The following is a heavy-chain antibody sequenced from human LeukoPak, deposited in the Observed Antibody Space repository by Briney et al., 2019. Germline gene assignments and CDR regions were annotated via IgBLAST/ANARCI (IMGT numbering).Heavy chain of an antibody. CDR1: GYTFTSYD. CDR3: VRSPPNWGFDY. V-gene: IGHV1-8*01. D-gene: IGHD7-27*01. Sequence: ASVKVSCKASGYTFTSYDINWVRQAPGQGLEWMGWMSPSSGNTGYAQKFQGRVTMTRSTSISTAYMELSSLRSEDTAVYYCVRSPPNWGFDYWGQGTLVTVS. J-gene: IGHJ4*02. CDR2: MSPSSGNT.